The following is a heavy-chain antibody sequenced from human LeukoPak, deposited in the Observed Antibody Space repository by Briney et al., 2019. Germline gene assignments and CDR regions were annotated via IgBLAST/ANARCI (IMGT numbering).Heavy chain of an antibody. CDR2: ISSSSSTI. D-gene: IGHD3-16*01. J-gene: IGHJ5*02. V-gene: IGHV3-48*01. CDR1: GFTFSSYS. CDR3: ARDSPASPLGA. Sequence: PGGSLRLSCAASGFTFSSYSMNWVRQAPGKGLEWVSYISSSSSTIYYADSVKGRFTISRDNAENSLYLQMNSLRAEDTAVYYCARDSPASPLGAWGQGTLVTVSS.